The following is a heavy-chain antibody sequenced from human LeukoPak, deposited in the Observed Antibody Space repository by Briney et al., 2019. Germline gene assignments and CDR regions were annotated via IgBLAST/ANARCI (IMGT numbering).Heavy chain of an antibody. D-gene: IGHD4-11*01. CDR1: GFTFSSYA. CDR2: ISNSGDRT. V-gene: IGHV3-23*01. Sequence: GGSLRLSCAASGFTFSSYAMNWVRQAPGKGLEWVSTISNSGDRTYYADSVKGRFTISRDDSQNTLYLRMNSLRAEDTAVYYCAKDRTTFDYWGRGTLVTVSS. J-gene: IGHJ4*02. CDR3: AKDRTTFDY.